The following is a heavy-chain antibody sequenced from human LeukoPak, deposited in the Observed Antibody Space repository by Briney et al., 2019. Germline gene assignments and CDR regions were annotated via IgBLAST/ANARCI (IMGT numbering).Heavy chain of an antibody. CDR2: ISYDGSNK. J-gene: IGHJ4*02. Sequence: GGSLRLSCAASGFTFSSYAMHWVRQAPGKWLEWVAVISYDGSNKYYADSVKGRFTISRDNSKNTLYLQMNSLRAEDTAVYYCARDSGYSYPTLGYWGQGTLVTVSS. V-gene: IGHV3-30-3*01. CDR1: GFTFSSYA. CDR3: ARDSGYSYPTLGY. D-gene: IGHD5-18*01.